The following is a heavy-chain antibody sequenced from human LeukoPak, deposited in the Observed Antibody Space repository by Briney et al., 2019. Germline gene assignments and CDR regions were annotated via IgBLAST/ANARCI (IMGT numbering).Heavy chain of an antibody. CDR1: GFTFSSYG. J-gene: IGHJ4*02. D-gene: IGHD3-22*01. Sequence: GSLILSCAASGFTFSSYGMHWVRQAPGKGLEGVAYIRYDGSNKYYADSVKGRFTISRDNAKNSLYLQLNSLRAEDTAVYYCARDGSDSTGYYYALWGQGTLVTVSS. V-gene: IGHV3-30*02. CDR3: ARDGSDSTGYYYAL. CDR2: IRYDGSNK.